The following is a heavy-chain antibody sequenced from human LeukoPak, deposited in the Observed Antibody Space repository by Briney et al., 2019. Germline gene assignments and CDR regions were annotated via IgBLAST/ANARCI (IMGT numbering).Heavy chain of an antibody. Sequence: GGSLRLSCAASGFTFSSYGMSWVRQAPGKGLEWVSSITSSGIYIYYADSVKGRFTISRDNAKNSLYLQMNSLRAEDTAVYYCASSRYDSSGYYGIIAYWGQGTLVTVSS. CDR2: ITSSGIYI. CDR3: ASSRYDSSGYYGIIAY. J-gene: IGHJ4*02. V-gene: IGHV3-21*01. D-gene: IGHD3-22*01. CDR1: GFTFSSYG.